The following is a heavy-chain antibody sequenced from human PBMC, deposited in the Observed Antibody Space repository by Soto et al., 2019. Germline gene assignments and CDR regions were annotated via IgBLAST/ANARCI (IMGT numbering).Heavy chain of an antibody. Sequence: SVKVTCKASGYAFTSYDMRWLRHATGQGLEWMGWMNPSTGNTDSAEKFQGRLTMTRNTSISTVYMELSSLSFEDTAVYYCARGRIIVAGGFDPWGQGTLVTVSS. CDR3: ARGRIIVAGGFDP. J-gene: IGHJ5*02. CDR2: MNPSTGNT. V-gene: IGHV1-8*01. D-gene: IGHD6-19*01. CDR1: GYAFTSYD.